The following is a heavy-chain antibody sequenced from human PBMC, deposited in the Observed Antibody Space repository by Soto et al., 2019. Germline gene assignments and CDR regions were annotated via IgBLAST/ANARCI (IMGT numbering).Heavy chain of an antibody. D-gene: IGHD2-21*02. CDR2: IFSSGST. CDR3: ARDQGAVVTADNWFDP. Sequence: ETLSLTCTVSGGSITDYSWVWIRQPAGKGLEWIGRIFSSGSTNYNPSLKGRITMSLDTSKNQFSLKLNSATAADTAVYFCARDQGAVVTADNWFDPWGQGILVTVSS. J-gene: IGHJ5*02. CDR1: GGSITDYS. V-gene: IGHV4-4*07.